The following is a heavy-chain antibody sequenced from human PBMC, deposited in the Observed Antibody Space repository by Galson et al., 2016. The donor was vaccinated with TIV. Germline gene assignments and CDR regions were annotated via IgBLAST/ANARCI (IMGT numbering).Heavy chain of an antibody. J-gene: IGHJ4*02. CDR3: ARGRVDILAVPAARPGYYFDF. Sequence: QSGAEVKKPGESLEISCQASGSTFTDTYIHWVRQAPGQGPQWMGWISPDSGDTDYAQKFQGRVTMTRATSITTAYMELSGLRSDDTALYYCARGRVDILAVPAARPGYYFDFWGPGTLVTVSS. CDR2: ISPDSGDT. D-gene: IGHD2-2*01. CDR1: GSTFTDTY. V-gene: IGHV1-2*02.